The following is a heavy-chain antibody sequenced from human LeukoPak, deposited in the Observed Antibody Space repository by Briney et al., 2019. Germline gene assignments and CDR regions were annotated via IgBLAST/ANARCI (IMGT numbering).Heavy chain of an antibody. CDR3: ARQGAVAGTRYFDY. J-gene: IGHJ4*02. V-gene: IGHV4-39*01. D-gene: IGHD6-19*01. CDR2: IYYSGST. CDR1: GGSISSSSYY. Sequence: SETLSLTCTVSGGSISSSSYYWGWIRQPPGKGLEWIGSIYYSGSTYYNPSLKSRVTISVDTSKNQFSLKLSSVTAADTAVYYCARQGAVAGTRYFDYWGQGTLVTVSS.